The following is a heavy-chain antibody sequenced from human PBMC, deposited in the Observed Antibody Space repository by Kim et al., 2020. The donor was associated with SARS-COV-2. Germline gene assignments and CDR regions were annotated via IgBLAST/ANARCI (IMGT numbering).Heavy chain of an antibody. Sequence: DSVKGRFTISRDNAKNSLYLQMNSLRDEDTAVYYCARGMRGYSGYATGYWGQGTLVTVSS. D-gene: IGHD5-12*01. CDR3: ARGMRGYSGYATGY. J-gene: IGHJ4*02. V-gene: IGHV3-48*02.